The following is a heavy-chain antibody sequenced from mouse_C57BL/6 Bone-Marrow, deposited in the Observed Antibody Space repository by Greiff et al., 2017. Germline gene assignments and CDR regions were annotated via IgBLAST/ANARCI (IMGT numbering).Heavy chain of an antibody. D-gene: IGHD1-1*01. Sequence: VQLVASGAELARPGASVKLSCKASGYTFTSYGISWVKQRTGQGLEWIGEIYPRSGNTYYNEKFKGKATLTADKSSRTAYMELRSLTSEDSAVYFCARNRYYYGSPWFAYWGQGTLVTVSA. CDR1: GYTFTSYG. V-gene: IGHV1-81*01. CDR3: ARNRYYYGSPWFAY. J-gene: IGHJ3*01. CDR2: IYPRSGNT.